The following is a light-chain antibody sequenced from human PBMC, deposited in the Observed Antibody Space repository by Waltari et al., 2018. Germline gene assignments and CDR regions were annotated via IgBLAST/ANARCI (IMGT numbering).Light chain of an antibody. V-gene: IGLV1-44*01. CDR3: AAWDDSLSGLNWL. J-gene: IGLJ3*02. Sequence: QSVLTQPPSASGTPGQRVTISCSGGSAHIGSHTVFWYQQLPGSAPKLLIYANTKRPSGVPDRFSASKSGSSASLAITGLQSEDEADYYCAAWDDSLSGLNWLFGGGTKLTVL. CDR2: ANT. CDR1: SAHIGSHT.